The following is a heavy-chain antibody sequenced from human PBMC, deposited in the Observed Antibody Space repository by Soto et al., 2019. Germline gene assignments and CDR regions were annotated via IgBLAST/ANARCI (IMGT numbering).Heavy chain of an antibody. CDR3: VKDLFGMDV. CDR2: ISSNGGGT. J-gene: IGHJ6*02. V-gene: IGHV3-64D*06. CDR1: GFTFNQYS. Sequence: GGSLRLSCAASGFTFNQYSMQWVRQSPGKGLQFVSTISSNGGGTDYTDSVKGRFTISRDNSKKTLYLQMSRLRPGDTAVYYCVKDLFGMDVWGQGTTVTVSS.